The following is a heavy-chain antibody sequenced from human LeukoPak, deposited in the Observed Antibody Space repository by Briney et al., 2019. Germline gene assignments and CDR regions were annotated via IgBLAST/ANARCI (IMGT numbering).Heavy chain of an antibody. CDR1: GFTFSSYW. CDR2: IKQDGSEK. V-gene: IGHV3-7*01. Sequence: QPGGSLRLSCAASGFTFSSYWMSWVRQAPGKGLEWVANIKQDGSEKYYVDSVKGRFTISRDNAKNSLYLQMNSLRAEDTAVYYCARGDYYDSSGYSPLDYWGQGTLVTVSS. D-gene: IGHD3-22*01. CDR3: ARGDYYDSSGYSPLDY. J-gene: IGHJ4*02.